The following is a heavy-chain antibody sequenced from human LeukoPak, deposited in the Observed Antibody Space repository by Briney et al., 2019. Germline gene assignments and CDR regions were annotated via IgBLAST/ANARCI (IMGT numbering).Heavy chain of an antibody. CDR1: GGSISSSSYY. CDR3: ARGTRYQLLPHYYYYYMDV. V-gene: IGHV4-39*07. CDR2: IYYSGST. Sequence: SETLSLTCTVSGGSISSSSYYWGWIRQPPGKGLEWIGSIYYSGSTYYNPSLKSRVTISVDTSKNQFSLKLSSVTAADTAVYYCARGTRYQLLPHYYYYYMDVWGKGTTVTVSS. J-gene: IGHJ6*03. D-gene: IGHD2-2*01.